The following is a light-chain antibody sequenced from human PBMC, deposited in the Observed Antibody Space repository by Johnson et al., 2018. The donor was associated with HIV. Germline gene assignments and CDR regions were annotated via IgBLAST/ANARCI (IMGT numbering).Light chain of an antibody. V-gene: IGLV1-51*02. CDR2: END. CDR3: GTWDSSLSAYV. J-gene: IGLJ1*01. Sequence: QSVLTQPPSVSAAPGQQVTISCSGSSSNIGNNYVSWYQQLPGTAPKLLIYENDKRPSGIPDRFSGSKSGTSATLGITGLQTGDEADYYCGTWDSSLSAYVFGIGTKVTVL. CDR1: SSNIGNNY.